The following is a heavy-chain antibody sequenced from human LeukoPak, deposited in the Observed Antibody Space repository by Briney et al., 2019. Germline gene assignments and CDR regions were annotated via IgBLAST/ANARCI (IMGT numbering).Heavy chain of an antibody. J-gene: IGHJ5*02. CDR3: AKMFWGIVT. Sequence: GGSLRLSCAASGFTFRNYAMTWVRQAPGKGLEWVSGIRNNGDSTDYSDSVKGRFTISRDNSKNTLYLQMSSLRAEDTALYYCAKMFWGIVTWGQGTLVTVSS. D-gene: IGHD1-26*01. V-gene: IGHV3-23*01. CDR2: IRNNGDST. CDR1: GFTFRNYA.